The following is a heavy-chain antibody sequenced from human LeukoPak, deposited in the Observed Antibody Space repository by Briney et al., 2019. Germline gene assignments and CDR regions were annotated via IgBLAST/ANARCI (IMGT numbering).Heavy chain of an antibody. CDR3: ASSLLWFGELPGNAFDI. CDR1: GFTVSSNY. CDR2: IYSGGST. D-gene: IGHD3-10*01. J-gene: IGHJ3*02. Sequence: GGSLRLSCAASGFTVSSNYMSWVRQAPGKGLEWVSVIYSGGSTYYADSVKGRFTISRDNSKNTLYLQMNSLRAEDTAVYYCASSLLWFGELPGNAFDIWGQGTMVTVSS. V-gene: IGHV3-53*01.